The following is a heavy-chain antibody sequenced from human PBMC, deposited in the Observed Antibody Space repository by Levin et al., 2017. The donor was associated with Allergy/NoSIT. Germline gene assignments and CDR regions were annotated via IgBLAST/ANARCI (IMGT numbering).Heavy chain of an antibody. CDR2: ISYTGNT. D-gene: IGHD1-1*01. CDR3: ARGGGPQRRLDP. V-gene: IGHV4-30-4*01. Sequence: RSQTLSLTCSVSGGSISSGDYYWNWIRQPPGKGLEWLGNISYTGNTFYNPSLKSRLAMSVDTSKNQFSLSLHSVTAADTAMYYCARGGGPQRRLDPWGQGTLVIISS. CDR1: GGSISSGDYY. J-gene: IGHJ5*02.